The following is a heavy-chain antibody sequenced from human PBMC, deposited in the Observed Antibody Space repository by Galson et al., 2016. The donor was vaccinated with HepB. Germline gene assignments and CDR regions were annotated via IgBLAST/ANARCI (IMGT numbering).Heavy chain of an antibody. CDR2: ISGSYYT. V-gene: IGHV3-21*01. J-gene: IGHJ4*02. Sequence: SLRLSCAASGFPFSSYSMNWVRQAPGKGLEWVSSISGSYYTNYADSVKGRFIISRDDAKNSLYLEMNGLRADDTAVYYCARSWGISVTYFDYWGQGTLVTVSS. CDR1: GFPFSSYS. CDR3: ARSWGISVTYFDY. D-gene: IGHD6-19*01.